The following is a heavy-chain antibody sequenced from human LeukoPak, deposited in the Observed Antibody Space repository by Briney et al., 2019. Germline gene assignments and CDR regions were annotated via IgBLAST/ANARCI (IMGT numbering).Heavy chain of an antibody. CDR3: ASGSSGWYGEYYFGY. CDR2: ISAYNGNT. Sequence: ASVTVSCKASGYTFTSYGISWVRQAPGQGLEWMGWISAYNGNTNYAQKLQGRVTMTTDTSTSTAYMELRSLRSDDTAVYYCASGSSGWYGEYYFGYWGQGTLVTVSS. CDR1: GYTFTSYG. D-gene: IGHD6-19*01. V-gene: IGHV1-18*01. J-gene: IGHJ4*02.